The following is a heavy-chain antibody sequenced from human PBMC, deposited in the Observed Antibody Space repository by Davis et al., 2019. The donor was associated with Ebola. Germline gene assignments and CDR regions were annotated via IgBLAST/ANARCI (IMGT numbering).Heavy chain of an antibody. CDR1: GGTFSSYA. J-gene: IGHJ1*01. CDR3: ARDYGDYPEYFQH. CDR2: IIPIFGTA. V-gene: IGHV1-69*06. Sequence: AASVKVSCKASGGTFSSYAISWVRQAPGQGLEWMGGIIPIFGTANYAQKFQGRVTITADKSTSTAYMELSSLRSEDTAVYYCARDYGDYPEYFQHWGQGTLVTVSS. D-gene: IGHD4-17*01.